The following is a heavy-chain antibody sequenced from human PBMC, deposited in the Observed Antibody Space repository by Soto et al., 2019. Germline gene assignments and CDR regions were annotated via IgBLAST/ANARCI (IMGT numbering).Heavy chain of an antibody. J-gene: IGHJ5*02. CDR1: GGSITSANW. Sequence: PSETLSLTCVVSGGSITSANWWTWVRQPPGGGLEWIGEISHSGITNYKASLKSRVTMSVDKTKNDVSLKLTSVTAADTAVYYCARVLRGWFDPWGKGTPVTVSS. CDR3: ARVLRGWFDP. V-gene: IGHV4-4*02. CDR2: ISHSGIT.